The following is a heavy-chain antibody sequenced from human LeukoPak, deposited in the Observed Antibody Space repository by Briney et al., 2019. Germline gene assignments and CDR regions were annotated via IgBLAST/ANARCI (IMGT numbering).Heavy chain of an antibody. CDR2: IVDSGSRT. V-gene: IGHV3-23*01. D-gene: IGHD6-13*01. CDR3: AKDVLSSTWLDSDY. J-gene: IGHJ4*02. Sequence: PGGSLRLSCAASGFTFSTYAMSWVRQAPGKGLEWVSAIVDSGSRTYYADSVKGRFTISRDNSKNTLYLQMNSLRAEDTAVYYCAKDVLSSTWLDSDYWGQGTLVTVSS. CDR1: GFTFSTYA.